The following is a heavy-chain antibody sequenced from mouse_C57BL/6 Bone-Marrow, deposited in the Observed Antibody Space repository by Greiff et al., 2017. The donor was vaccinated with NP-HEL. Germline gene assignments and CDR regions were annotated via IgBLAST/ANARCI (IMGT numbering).Heavy chain of an antibody. CDR1: GYSFTGYY. Sequence: EVKLVESGPELVKPGASVKISCKASGYSFTGYYMNWVKQSPEKSLEWIGEINPSTGGTTYNQKFKAKATLTVDKSSSTAYMQLKSLTSEDPAVYYCAREGLYYFDYWGQGTTLTVSS. V-gene: IGHV1-42*01. CDR2: INPSTGGT. J-gene: IGHJ2*01. CDR3: AREGLYYFDY.